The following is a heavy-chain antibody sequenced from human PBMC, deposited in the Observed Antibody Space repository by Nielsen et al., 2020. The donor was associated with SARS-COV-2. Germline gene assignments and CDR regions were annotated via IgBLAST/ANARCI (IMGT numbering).Heavy chain of an antibody. CDR2: ISGSGDST. CDR1: GFTFSSYS. D-gene: IGHD3-10*01. CDR3: AKGLYGSGRAYYFDY. Sequence: GESLKISCAASGFTFSSYSMSWVRQAPGKGLEWVSGISGSGDSTYYADPVKGRFTISRDNSKNRLYLQMNSLRAEDTAVYYCAKGLYGSGRAYYFDYWGQGTLVTVSS. J-gene: IGHJ4*02. V-gene: IGHV3-23*01.